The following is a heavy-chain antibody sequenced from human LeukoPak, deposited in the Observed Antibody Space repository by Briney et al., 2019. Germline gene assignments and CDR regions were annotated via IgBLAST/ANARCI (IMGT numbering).Heavy chain of an antibody. V-gene: IGHV7-4-1*02. J-gene: IGHJ4*02. CDR1: GYTFTNYG. D-gene: IGHD3-22*01. Sequence: ASVTVSFKASGYTFTNYGINWVRQAPGRGLEWMGWINTNTGNPTYAQGFTGRFVFSLDTSVSTAYLQISSLEAEDTAVYYCARLTYYYDSSSWTFDYWGQGTQVTVSS. CDR3: ARLTYYYDSSSWTFDY. CDR2: INTNTGNP.